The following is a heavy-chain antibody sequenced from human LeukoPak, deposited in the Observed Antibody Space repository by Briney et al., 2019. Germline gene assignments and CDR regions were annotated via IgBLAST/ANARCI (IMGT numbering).Heavy chain of an antibody. CDR1: GGSFSGYY. D-gene: IGHD3-22*01. V-gene: IGHV4-34*01. CDR2: INHSGST. CDR3: ARVFPIYYSRRYYFDY. J-gene: IGHJ4*02. Sequence: SETLSLTCAVYGGSFSGYYWSWIRQPPGKGLEWIGEINHSGSTNYNPSLKSRVTISVDTSKNQFSLKLSSVTAADTVVYYCARVFPIYYSRRYYFDYWGQGTLVTVSS.